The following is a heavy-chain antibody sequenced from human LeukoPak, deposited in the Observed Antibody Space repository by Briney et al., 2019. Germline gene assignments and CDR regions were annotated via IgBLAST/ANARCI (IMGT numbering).Heavy chain of an antibody. CDR3: ARVEYSSGWYDY. CDR2: IIPIFGTA. Sequence: SVKVSCKASGGTFSSYAISWVRQAPGQGLEWMGGIIPIFGTANYAQKFQGRVTMTRDTSTSTVYMELSSLRSEDTAVYYCARVEYSSGWYDYWGQGTLVTVSS. V-gene: IGHV1-69*05. D-gene: IGHD6-19*01. J-gene: IGHJ4*02. CDR1: GGTFSSYA.